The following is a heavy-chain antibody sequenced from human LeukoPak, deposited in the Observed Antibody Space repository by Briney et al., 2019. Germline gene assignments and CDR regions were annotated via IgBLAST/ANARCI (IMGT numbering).Heavy chain of an antibody. J-gene: IGHJ4*02. V-gene: IGHV4-61*01. CDR2: IYYSGNT. Sequence: PSETLSLTCTVSGGSVSSGSFYWSWIRQPPGKGLEWIGYIYYSGNTNYNPSLKSRVTISVDTSKNQFSLKLSSVTAADTAVYYCARGGPDPFDYWGQGTLVTVSS. CDR1: GGSVSSGSFY. CDR3: ARGGPDPFDY. D-gene: IGHD1-14*01.